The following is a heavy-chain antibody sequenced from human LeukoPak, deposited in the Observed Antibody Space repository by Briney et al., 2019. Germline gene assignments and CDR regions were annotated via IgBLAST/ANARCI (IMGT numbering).Heavy chain of an antibody. CDR3: ARDRGGFLEWLLNPKDAFDI. D-gene: IGHD3-3*01. CDR2: ISSSSSYI. CDR1: GFTFSSYS. J-gene: IGHJ3*02. Sequence: GGSLRLSCAASGFTFSSYSMNWVRQAPGKGLEWVSSISSSSSYIYYADSEKGRFTISRDNAKNSLYLQMNSLRAEDTAVYYCARDRGGFLEWLLNPKDAFDIWGQGTMVTVSS. V-gene: IGHV3-21*01.